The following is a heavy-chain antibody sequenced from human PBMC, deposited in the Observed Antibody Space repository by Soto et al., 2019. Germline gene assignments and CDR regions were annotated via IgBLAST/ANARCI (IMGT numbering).Heavy chain of an antibody. D-gene: IGHD6-13*01. CDR2: IYYSGST. J-gene: IGHJ3*02. CDR1: GGSISSGGYY. CDR3: ARSAAGPSDAFDI. V-gene: IGHV4-31*02. Sequence: PSETLSLTCTFSGGSISSGGYYWSWIRQHPGKGLEWIGYIYYSGSTYYNPSLKSRVTISVDTSKNQFSLKLSSVTAADTAVYYCARSAAGPSDAFDIWGQGTMVTVSS.